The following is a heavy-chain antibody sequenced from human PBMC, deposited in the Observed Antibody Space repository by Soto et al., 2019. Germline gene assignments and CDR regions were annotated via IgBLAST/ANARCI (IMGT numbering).Heavy chain of an antibody. V-gene: IGHV3-74*01. CDR3: ARYAGYGFDS. CDR1: GFTFSSYL. D-gene: IGHD5-12*01. J-gene: IGHJ4*02. Sequence: GGSLRLSCAASGFTFSSYLMHWVRQAPGKGLVWVSRINSDGSSTNSADSVKGRFTISRDNAKNTLYLQMNSLRAEDTAVFYCARYAGYGFDSWGQATLVTVSS. CDR2: INSDGSST.